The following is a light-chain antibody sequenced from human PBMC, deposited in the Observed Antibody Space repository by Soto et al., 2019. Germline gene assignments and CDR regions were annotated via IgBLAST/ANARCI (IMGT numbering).Light chain of an antibody. V-gene: IGKV1-39*01. J-gene: IGKJ1*01. CDR2: AAS. Sequence: DIQMTQSQSSLSASVGDTVTITCRASQSISLFLNWYQQKPGKAPKLLIYAASSLQSGVPSRFSGNGSGTYFTLTISSLQPEDFATYYCHQTDSIPETFGQGTKVEIK. CDR3: HQTDSIPET. CDR1: QSISLF.